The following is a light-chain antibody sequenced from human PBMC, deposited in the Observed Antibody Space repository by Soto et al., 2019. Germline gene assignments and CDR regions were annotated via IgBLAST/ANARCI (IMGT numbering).Light chain of an antibody. CDR2: WAS. J-gene: IGKJ1*01. CDR3: QQYYTSWT. Sequence: DIVMTQSPDSLAVSLGERATINCKSSQSVLYSSNNKNYLAWYQQKPGQPPKLLIYWASTRESGVPDRFSGSGSGTDFTLTISSLQAEVAAVYFCQQYYTSWTFGQGTKVEIK. CDR1: QSVLYSSNNKNY. V-gene: IGKV4-1*01.